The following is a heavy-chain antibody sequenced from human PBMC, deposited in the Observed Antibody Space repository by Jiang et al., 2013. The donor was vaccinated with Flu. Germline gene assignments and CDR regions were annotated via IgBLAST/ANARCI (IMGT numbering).Heavy chain of an antibody. D-gene: IGHD5-18*01. CDR2: MLYGGSA. CDR3: ARHPSVQLWSSNWFDP. J-gene: IGHJ5*02. V-gene: IGHV4-59*08. Sequence: PGLVKPSETLSLTCTVSGGSIRTYFWSWIRQPPGKGLEWIGYMLYGGSANYNPSLKSRVTISADASKNQFSLRLTSVSAADSAMYYCARHPSVQLWSSNWFDPWGQGTLVTVSS. CDR1: GGSIRTYF.